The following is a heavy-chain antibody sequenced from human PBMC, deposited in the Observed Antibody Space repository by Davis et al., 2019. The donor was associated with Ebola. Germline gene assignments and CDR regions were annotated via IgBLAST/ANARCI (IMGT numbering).Heavy chain of an antibody. J-gene: IGHJ4*02. CDR3: TTLIDF. V-gene: IGHV3-73*01. D-gene: IGHD3-22*01. CDR2: IRTKTKSYAT. CDR1: GFSFSAAA. Sequence: GESLKISCAASGFSFSAAAIHWVRQAPGKGLEWVGRIRTKTKSYATAYAESVTGRFTISRDDSKNTAYLQMDSLKTEDAALYYCTTLIDFWGQGTRVTVSS.